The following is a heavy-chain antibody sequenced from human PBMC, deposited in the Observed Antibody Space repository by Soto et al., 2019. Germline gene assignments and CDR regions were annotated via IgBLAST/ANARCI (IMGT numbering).Heavy chain of an antibody. CDR1: GFTVSSNY. Sequence: GGSLRLSCAASGFTVSSNYMSWVRQAPGKGLEWVSVIYSGGSTYYADSVKGRFAISRDNSKNTLYLQMNSLRAEDTAVYYCAREQLGYFDYGGQGTMVTVSS. D-gene: IGHD3-16*01. V-gene: IGHV3-66*01. CDR3: AREQLGYFDY. J-gene: IGHJ4*02. CDR2: IYSGGST.